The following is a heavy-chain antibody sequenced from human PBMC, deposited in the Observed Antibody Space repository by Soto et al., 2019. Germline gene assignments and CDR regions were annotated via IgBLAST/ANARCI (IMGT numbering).Heavy chain of an antibody. CDR2: IYSSGST. J-gene: IGHJ5*02. V-gene: IGHV4-4*07. D-gene: IGHD3-3*01. CDR3: ARGQRFSDWFDP. CDR1: GGTISGYC. Sequence: PSETLSVTCTVAGGTISGYCWTWIRQSAGGGLEWIGRIYSSGSTNYNPSLKSRVTISLDTPMNHFSLRLSSVTAADTAVYYCARGQRFSDWFDPWGQGTLVTV.